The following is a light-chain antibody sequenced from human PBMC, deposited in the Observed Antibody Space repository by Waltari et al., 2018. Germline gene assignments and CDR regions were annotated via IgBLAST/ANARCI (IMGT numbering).Light chain of an antibody. J-gene: IGLJ2*01. CDR3: SSYTPTSILV. CDR1: SSDVGSYNY. Sequence: QSALTQPASVSGSPGQSLTLSCSGTSSDVGSYNYVSWDQQHPGPPPQLLIYDVTKRPSGVSGRFSGSKSGNTASLTISGLQPEDEADYFCSSYTPTSILVFGGGTKLTV. V-gene: IGLV2-14*03. CDR2: DVT.